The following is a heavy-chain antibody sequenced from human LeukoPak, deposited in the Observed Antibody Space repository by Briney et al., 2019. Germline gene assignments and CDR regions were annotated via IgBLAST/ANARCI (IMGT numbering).Heavy chain of an antibody. CDR1: GFTFSSYW. V-gene: IGHV3-23*01. CDR3: ARKSASGNYPLDY. CDR2: ISADSAAT. D-gene: IGHD3-10*01. J-gene: IGHJ4*02. Sequence: GGSLRLSCAASGFTFSSYWMHWVRQAPGKGLEWVSVISADSAATFYADSVKGRFTISRDNGRNTVFLQMSSLRAEDTALYYCARKSASGNYPLDYWGQGTLVTVSS.